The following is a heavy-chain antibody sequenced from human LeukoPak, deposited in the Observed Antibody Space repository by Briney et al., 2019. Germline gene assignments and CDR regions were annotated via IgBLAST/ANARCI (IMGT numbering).Heavy chain of an antibody. CDR3: ARDLLVRGVRFDP. CDR1: GFTLSSFW. D-gene: IGHD3-10*01. Sequence: GGSLRLSCVASGFTLSSFWMHWVRQAPGKGLVWVSRINSDGSSTTHADSVKGRFTISRDNAKNTLYLQMNSLRAEDTAVYYCARDLLVRGVRFDPWGQGTQVTVSS. V-gene: IGHV3-74*01. J-gene: IGHJ5*02. CDR2: INSDGSST.